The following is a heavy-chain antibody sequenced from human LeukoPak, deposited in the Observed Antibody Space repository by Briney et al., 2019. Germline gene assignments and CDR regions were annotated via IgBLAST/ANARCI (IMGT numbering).Heavy chain of an antibody. CDR2: VHNSGST. D-gene: IGHD1-14*01. CDR3: ARDSAPVRTSWYLDL. J-gene: IGHJ2*01. V-gene: IGHV4-61*01. Sequence: SETLSLTCTVFGDSFSNSNHYWTWIRQPPGKELEWIGYVHNSGSTKYNPFLRSRVIISLDAPKNQFSLNVRSVTAADTAMYYCARDSAPVRTSWYLDLWGRGALVTVSS. CDR1: GDSFSNSNHY.